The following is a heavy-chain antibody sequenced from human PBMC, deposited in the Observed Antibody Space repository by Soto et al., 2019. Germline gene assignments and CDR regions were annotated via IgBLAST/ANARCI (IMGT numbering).Heavy chain of an antibody. CDR3: ARSNWYSEY. V-gene: IGHV4-59*11. CDR2: VYYTGGT. J-gene: IGHJ4*02. CDR1: GGSINNHY. Sequence: QVHLQESGPGLVKPSETLSLTCSVSGGSINNHYWSWIRQPPGKGLEWIGYVYYTGGTNYNPSLKSRVTRSVDTSKSQFSLNLTSLTAADTAIYYCARSNWYSEYWGQGTLVTVSS. D-gene: IGHD7-27*01.